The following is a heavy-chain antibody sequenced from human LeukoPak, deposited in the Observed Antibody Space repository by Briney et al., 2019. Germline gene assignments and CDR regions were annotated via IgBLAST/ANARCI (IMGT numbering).Heavy chain of an antibody. Sequence: KPSETLSLTCTVSGGSTSSYYWSWIRQPPGKGLEWIGYIYYSGSTNYNPSLKSRVTISVDTSKNQLSLKLSSVTAADTAVYYCARDGGSLYYYGMDVWGQGTTVTVSS. CDR3: ARDGGSLYYYGMDV. CDR2: IYYSGST. V-gene: IGHV4-59*01. J-gene: IGHJ6*02. D-gene: IGHD1-14*01. CDR1: GGSTSSYY.